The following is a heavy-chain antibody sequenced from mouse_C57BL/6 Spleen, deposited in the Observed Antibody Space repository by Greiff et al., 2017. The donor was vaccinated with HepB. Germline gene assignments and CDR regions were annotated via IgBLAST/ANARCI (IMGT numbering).Heavy chain of an antibody. CDR3: ARWRYDYAFAY. V-gene: IGHV1-69*01. J-gene: IGHJ3*01. CDR2: IDPSDSYT. Sequence: VQLQQSGAELVMPGASVKLSCKASGYTFTSYWMHWVKQRPGQGLEWIGEIDPSDSYTNYNQKFKGKSTLTVDKSSSTAYMQLSSLTSEDSAVYYCARWRYDYAFAYWGQGTLVTVSA. CDR1: GYTFTSYW. D-gene: IGHD2-4*01.